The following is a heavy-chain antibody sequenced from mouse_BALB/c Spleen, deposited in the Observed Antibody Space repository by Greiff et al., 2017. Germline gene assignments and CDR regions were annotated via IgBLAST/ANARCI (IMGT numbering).Heavy chain of an antibody. J-gene: IGHJ3*01. CDR3: TRSGDMITAGMAY. Sequence: EVMLVESGPSLVKPSQTLSLTCSVTGYSFTSCSLNWVRKFPGNKLEYMGYISYSGSTYYNPSLKSRISITRDTSKNQYYLQLNSVTTEDTATYYCTRSGDMITAGMAYWGQGTLVTVSA. CDR1: GYSFTSCS. CDR2: ISYSGST. V-gene: IGHV3-8*02. D-gene: IGHD2-4*01.